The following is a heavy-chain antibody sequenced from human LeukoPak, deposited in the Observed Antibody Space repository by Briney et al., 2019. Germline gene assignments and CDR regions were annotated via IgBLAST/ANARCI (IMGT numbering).Heavy chain of an antibody. V-gene: IGHV3-21*04. J-gene: IGHJ6*02. CDR3: AKDSSEDYYGMDV. CDR1: GFTFSSYS. D-gene: IGHD6-19*01. Sequence: GGSLRLSCAASGFTFSSYSMNWVRQAPGKGLEWVLSISSSSSYIYYADSVKGRFTISRDNAKNSLYLQMNSLRAEDTALYYCAKDSSEDYYGMDVWGQGTTVTVSS. CDR2: ISSSSSYI.